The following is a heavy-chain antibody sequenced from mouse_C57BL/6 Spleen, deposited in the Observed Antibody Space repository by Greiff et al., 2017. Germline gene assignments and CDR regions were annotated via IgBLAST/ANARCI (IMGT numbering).Heavy chain of an antibody. D-gene: IGHD1-1*01. J-gene: IGHJ4*01. CDR3: ARDKTTVVANFPYYYAMDY. V-gene: IGHV5-4*01. CDR2: ISDGGSYT. Sequence: EVQLQESGGGLVKPGGSLKLSCAASGFTFSSYAMSWVRQTPEKRLEWVATISDGGSYTYYPDNVKGRFTVSRDNAKNNLYLQMSQLKSEDTAMYYCARDKTTVVANFPYYYAMDYWGQGTSVTVSS. CDR1: GFTFSSYA.